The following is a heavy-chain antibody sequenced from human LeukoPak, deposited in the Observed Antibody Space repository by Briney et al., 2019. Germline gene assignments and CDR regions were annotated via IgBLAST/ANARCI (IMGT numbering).Heavy chain of an antibody. CDR2: ISYDGSNK. CDR3: ARDGMYSSGFDY. CDR1: GFTFSSYA. Sequence: GGSLRLSCAASGFTFSSYAMHWVRQAPGKGLEWVAVISYDGSNKYYADSVKGRFTISRDNSKNTLYLQMNSLRAEDTAVYYCARDGMYSSGFDYWGQGTLVTVSS. D-gene: IGHD6-19*01. J-gene: IGHJ4*02. V-gene: IGHV3-30-3*01.